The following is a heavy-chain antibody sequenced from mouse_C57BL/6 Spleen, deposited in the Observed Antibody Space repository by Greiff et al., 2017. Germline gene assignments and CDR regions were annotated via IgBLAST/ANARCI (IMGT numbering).Heavy chain of an antibody. Sequence: EVQLQQSGPELVKPGASVKISCKASGYTFTDYYMNWVKQSHGKSLEWIGDINPNNGGTSYNQKFKGKATLTVDKSSSTAYMELRSLTSEDSAVYYCARSLGRGCAYWGQGTLVTVSA. CDR3: ARSLGRGCAY. CDR2: INPNNGGT. D-gene: IGHD4-1*01. CDR1: GYTFTDYY. V-gene: IGHV1-26*01. J-gene: IGHJ3*01.